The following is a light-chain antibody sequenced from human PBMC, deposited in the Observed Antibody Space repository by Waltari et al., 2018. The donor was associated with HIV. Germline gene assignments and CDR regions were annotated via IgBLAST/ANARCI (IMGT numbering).Light chain of an antibody. J-gene: IGLJ1*01. V-gene: IGLV1-47*01. CDR3: TGWDDSLSEYV. CDR1: YSNIGSDN. Sequence: QSVLTQPPSASGTPGQRVTISCPGSYSNIGSDNVFWYQHRPGTTPKLLIYKNTQRPPGVPDRLSGSKSGTSASLAISGLRSEDEADYYCTGWDDSLSEYVFGTGTRVTVL. CDR2: KNT.